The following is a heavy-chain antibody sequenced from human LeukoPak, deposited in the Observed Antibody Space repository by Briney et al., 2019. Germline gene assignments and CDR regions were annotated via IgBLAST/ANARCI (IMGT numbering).Heavy chain of an antibody. CDR3: ARDGDGLLLQASQYYFDY. J-gene: IGHJ4*02. CDR1: GYTFTGYY. CDR2: INPNSGGT. Sequence: ASVKVSCKASGYTFTGYYMHRVRQAPGQGLEWMGWINPNSGGTNYAQKFQGRVTMTRDTSISTAYMELSRLRSDDTAVYYCARDGDGLLLQASQYYFDYWGQGTLVTVSS. D-gene: IGHD5-18*01. V-gene: IGHV1-2*02.